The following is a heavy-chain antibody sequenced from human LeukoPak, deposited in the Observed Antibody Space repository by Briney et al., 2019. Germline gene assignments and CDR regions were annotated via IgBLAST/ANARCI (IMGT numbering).Heavy chain of an antibody. V-gene: IGHV3-23*01. Sequence: GGSLRLSCAASGFTFSSYAMSWVRQAPGKGLEWVSSISGSNDNTYYADSVKDRFTISRDNSKNTLSLQMNSLRAEDTAVYYCAKGRGTTVTSAANYWGQGTLDTVSS. CDR2: ISGSNDNT. D-gene: IGHD4-17*01. CDR1: GFTFSSYA. J-gene: IGHJ4*02. CDR3: AKGRGTTVTSAANY.